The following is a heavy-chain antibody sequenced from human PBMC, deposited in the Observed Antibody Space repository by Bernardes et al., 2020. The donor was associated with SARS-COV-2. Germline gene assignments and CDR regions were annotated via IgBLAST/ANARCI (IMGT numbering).Heavy chain of an antibody. CDR1: GGSISSYY. D-gene: IGHD2-2*01. CDR2: IYYSGST. V-gene: IGHV4-59*08. CDR3: ARRIFVVVPAALTPHYYFDY. J-gene: IGHJ4*02. Sequence: SETLSLTCTVSGGSISSYYWSWIRQPPGKGLEWIGYIYYSGSTNYNPSLKSRVTISVDTSKNQFSLKLSSVTAADTAVYYCARRIFVVVPAALTPHYYFDYWGQGALVTVSS.